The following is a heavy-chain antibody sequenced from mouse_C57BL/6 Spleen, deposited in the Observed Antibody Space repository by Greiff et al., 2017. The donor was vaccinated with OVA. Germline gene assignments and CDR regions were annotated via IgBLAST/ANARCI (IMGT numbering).Heavy chain of an antibody. Sequence: EVKLVESGGGLVQPGGSLSLSCAASGFTFTDYYMSWVRQPPGKALEWLGFIRNKANGYTTEYSASVKDRFTISRDNSQSILYLQMNALRAEDSATYYCARYRDDYDSYYAMDCWGQGTSVTVSS. D-gene: IGHD2-4*01. V-gene: IGHV7-3*01. CDR1: GFTFTDYY. CDR2: IRNKANGYTT. CDR3: ARYRDDYDSYYAMDC. J-gene: IGHJ4*01.